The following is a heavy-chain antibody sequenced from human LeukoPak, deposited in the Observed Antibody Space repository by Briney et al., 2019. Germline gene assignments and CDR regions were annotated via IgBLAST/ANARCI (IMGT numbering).Heavy chain of an antibody. CDR3: ARDVRLLDYGGSYYYYYMDV. D-gene: IGHD4-23*01. V-gene: IGHV3-74*01. CDR2: INTDGSST. Sequence: LSGGSLRLSCAASGFTFSSYWMHWVRQAPGKGLVWVSRINTDGSSTSYADSVKGRFTISRDNAKNSLYLQMNSLRAEDTAVYYCARDVRLLDYGGSYYYYYMDVWGKGTTVTVSS. CDR1: GFTFSSYW. J-gene: IGHJ6*03.